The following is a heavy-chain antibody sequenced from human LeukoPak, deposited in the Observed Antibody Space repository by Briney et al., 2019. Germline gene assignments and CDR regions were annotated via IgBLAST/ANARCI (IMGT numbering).Heavy chain of an antibody. CDR2: IRYDGSNK. J-gene: IGHJ4*02. V-gene: IGHV3-30*02. CDR3: AKDPTYSGSYVD. CDR1: GFIFSSYG. D-gene: IGHD1-26*01. Sequence: GGSLRLSCAASGFIFSSYGMHWVRQAPGKGLVWVAFIRYDGSNKYYADSVKGRFTTSRDNSKNTLYLQMNSLRAEDTAVYYCAKDPTYSGSYVDWGQGTLVTVSS.